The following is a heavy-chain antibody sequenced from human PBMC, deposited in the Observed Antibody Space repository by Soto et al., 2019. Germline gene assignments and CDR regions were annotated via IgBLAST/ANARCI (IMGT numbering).Heavy chain of an antibody. CDR2: IGTAGDT. Sequence: GGSLRLSCAASGFTFSSYDMHWVRQATGKGLEWVSAIGTAGDTYYPGSVKGRFTISKENAKNFLYLQMSSLRAGDTAVYYCARARGSRKGYMDVWGKGTTVTVSS. V-gene: IGHV3-13*01. D-gene: IGHD6-25*01. CDR1: GFTFSSYD. J-gene: IGHJ6*03. CDR3: ARARGSRKGYMDV.